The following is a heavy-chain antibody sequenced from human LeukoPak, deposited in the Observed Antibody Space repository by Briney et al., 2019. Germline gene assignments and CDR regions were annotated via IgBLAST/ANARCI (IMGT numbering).Heavy chain of an antibody. J-gene: IGHJ3*02. D-gene: IGHD6-19*01. CDR1: GYTFIVYY. Sequence: ASVTVSFKASGYTFIVYYVHWVRQAPGQGLEWMGWINPQSAVTNYAQKVQGRVTMTRDTAISTAYLELSRLRSDDTAVYYCARDYSSGWPGDAFDMWGQGTMVTVSS. CDR2: INPQSAVT. CDR3: ARDYSSGWPGDAFDM. V-gene: IGHV1-2*02.